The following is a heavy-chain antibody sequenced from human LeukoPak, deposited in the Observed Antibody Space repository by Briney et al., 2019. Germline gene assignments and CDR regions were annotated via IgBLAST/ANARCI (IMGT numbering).Heavy chain of an antibody. CDR1: GFPFSNYW. J-gene: IGHJ4*02. CDR2: IRKDGGET. V-gene: IGHV3-7*03. CDR3: ARHTSGQPFDY. D-gene: IGHD6-19*01. Sequence: GGSLRLSCAASGFPFSNYWMNWVRQAPGNALEWVAYIRKDGGETYYVDSVKGRFTISRDNAKNSLYLQMNSLSAEDTAVYYCARHTSGQPFDYWGQGTLVTVFS.